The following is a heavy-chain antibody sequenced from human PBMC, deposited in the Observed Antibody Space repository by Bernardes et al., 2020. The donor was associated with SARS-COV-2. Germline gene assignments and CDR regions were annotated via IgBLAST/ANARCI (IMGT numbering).Heavy chain of an antibody. J-gene: IGHJ4*02. D-gene: IGHD6-19*01. CDR1: GFTFSSYG. CDR3: ARDAIAVAPLDY. Sequence: GGSLRLSCAASGFTFSSYGMHWVRQAPGKGLEWVAVIWYYGSNKYYADSVKGRFTIPRDNSKNTLYLQINSLRAEDTAVYYCARDAIAVAPLDYWGQGTLVTVSS. V-gene: IGHV3-33*01. CDR2: IWYYGSNK.